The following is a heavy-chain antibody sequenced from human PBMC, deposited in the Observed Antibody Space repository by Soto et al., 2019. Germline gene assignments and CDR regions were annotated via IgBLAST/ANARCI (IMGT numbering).Heavy chain of an antibody. D-gene: IGHD3-22*01. CDR1: GFTFGTFA. J-gene: IGHJ3*01. Sequence: GSLRLSCAASGFTFGTFAMNWVRQPPGKGLEWVSGIYGDSSGTFYADSVKGRFTISRDNSKNTLYLQMNSLRAEDTAVYYCAILYDSSGYLMMFWSDAFDLWGQATMVTVPS. CDR3: AILYDSSGYLMMFWSDAFDL. V-gene: IGHV3-23*03. CDR2: IYGDSSGT.